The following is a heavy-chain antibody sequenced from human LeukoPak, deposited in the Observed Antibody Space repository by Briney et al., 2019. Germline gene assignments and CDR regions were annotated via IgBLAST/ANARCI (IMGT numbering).Heavy chain of an antibody. Sequence: PGGSLRLSCAASGFIFGNYWMSWVRQVPAKGLEWVANIKQDGSQKYYVDSVKGRFTISRDNAKNSLYLQMNSLRAEDTAVYYCAREGFSRIAAAGNVLGYWGQGTLVTVSS. CDR1: GFIFGNYW. CDR3: AREGFSRIAAAGNVLGY. V-gene: IGHV3-7*04. CDR2: IKQDGSQK. J-gene: IGHJ4*02. D-gene: IGHD6-13*01.